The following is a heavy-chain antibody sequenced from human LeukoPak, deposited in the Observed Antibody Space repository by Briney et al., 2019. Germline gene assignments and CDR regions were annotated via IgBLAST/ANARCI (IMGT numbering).Heavy chain of an antibody. D-gene: IGHD3/OR15-3a*01. CDR3: AKERFGTGYSYYYYKGMDV. V-gene: IGHV3-30*18. J-gene: IGHJ6*02. CDR2: ISDDGSQK. CDR1: GFTFGAYA. Sequence: PGGSLRLSCAASGFTFGAYAMDWVRQAPGKGLEWVAVISDDGSQKYYADSVKGRFTISRDNSEKPVFLHMNSLRTEDTAVYYCAKERFGTGYSYYYYKGMDVWGLGTTVTVSS.